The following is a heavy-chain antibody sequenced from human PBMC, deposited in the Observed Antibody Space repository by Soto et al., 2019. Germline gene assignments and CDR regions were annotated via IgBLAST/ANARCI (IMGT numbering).Heavy chain of an antibody. V-gene: IGHV1-18*01. CDR2: ISAYNGNT. D-gene: IGHD6-13*01. Sequence: ASVKVSCKASGYTFTSYGISWVRQAPGQGLEWMGWISAYNGNTNYAQKLQGRVTMTTDTSTSTAYMELRSLRSDDTAVYYCAREGAYSSSWYPGPFDYWGQGTLVTVSS. CDR1: GYTFTSYG. J-gene: IGHJ4*02. CDR3: AREGAYSSSWYPGPFDY.